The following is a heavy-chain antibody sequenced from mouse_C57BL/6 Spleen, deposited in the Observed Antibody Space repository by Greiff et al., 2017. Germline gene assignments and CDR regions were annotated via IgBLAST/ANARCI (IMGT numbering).Heavy chain of an antibody. Sequence: EVKLMESEGGLVQPGSSMKLSCTASGFTFSDYYMAWVRQVPEKGLEWVANINYDGSSTYYLDSLKSRFIISRDNAKNILYLQMSSLKSEDTATYYCAREGGTTVSYYVDYWGQGTTLTVSS. V-gene: IGHV5-16*01. CDR2: INYDGSST. D-gene: IGHD1-1*01. CDR3: AREGGTTVSYYVDY. J-gene: IGHJ2*01. CDR1: GFTFSDYY.